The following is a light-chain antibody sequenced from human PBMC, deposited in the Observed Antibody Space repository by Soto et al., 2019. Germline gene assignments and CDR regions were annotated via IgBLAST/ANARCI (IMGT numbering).Light chain of an antibody. Sequence: QSVLTQPRSVSGSPGQSVTISCTGTSSDVGGYNYVSWYQQHPGKSPKLMIYDVSNRPSGVPDRFSGSKSGNTASLTISGLQAEDGADYYCCSYAGSYTPVVFGGGTKVTVL. J-gene: IGLJ2*01. CDR3: CSYAGSYTPVV. CDR2: DVS. CDR1: SSDVGGYNY. V-gene: IGLV2-11*01.